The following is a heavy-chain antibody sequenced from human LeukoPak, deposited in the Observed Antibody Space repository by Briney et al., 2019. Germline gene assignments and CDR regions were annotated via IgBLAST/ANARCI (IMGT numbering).Heavy chain of an antibody. CDR2: ISAYNGNI. Sequence: ASVKVSCKASGYTFGTYGVTWVRQAPGQGLECMGWISAYNGNINYAQEVQGRVTLTSDTSTSTAYMELRSLRSDDTAVYYCARAGTTSSSTPDFWGQGTLVTVSS. J-gene: IGHJ4*02. CDR1: GYTFGTYG. CDR3: ARAGTTSSSTPDF. D-gene: IGHD2-15*01. V-gene: IGHV1-18*01.